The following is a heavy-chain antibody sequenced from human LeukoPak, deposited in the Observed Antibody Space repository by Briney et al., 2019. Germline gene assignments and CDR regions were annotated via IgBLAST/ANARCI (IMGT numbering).Heavy chain of an antibody. CDR3: ARGPMTTAPLEY. D-gene: IGHD4-17*01. CDR1: GGSINNYY. J-gene: IGHJ4*02. V-gene: IGHV4-4*07. Sequence: SETLSLTCTVSGGSINNYYWSWIRQPAGKGLEWVGRINPSGSTKNNPSLKSRVTMSLDTRKNQLSLNLGSVTAADTAVYYCARGPMTTAPLEYWGQGTLVTVSS. CDR2: INPSGST.